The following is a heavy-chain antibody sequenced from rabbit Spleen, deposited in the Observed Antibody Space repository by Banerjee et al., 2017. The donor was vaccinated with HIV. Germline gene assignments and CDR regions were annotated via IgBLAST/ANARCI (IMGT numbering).Heavy chain of an antibody. CDR3: ARDLAGVIGWNFDF. V-gene: IGHV1S40*01. Sequence: QSLEESGGDLVKPGASLQLSCKASGFDFSSYGVSWVRQGPGKGLEWIACINSNSGNNAYASWAKGRFTISKTSSTTVTLQMTSLTAADTATYFCARDLAGVIGWNFDFWGPGTLVTVS. J-gene: IGHJ4*01. D-gene: IGHD4-1*01. CDR2: INSNSGNN. CDR1: GFDFSSYG.